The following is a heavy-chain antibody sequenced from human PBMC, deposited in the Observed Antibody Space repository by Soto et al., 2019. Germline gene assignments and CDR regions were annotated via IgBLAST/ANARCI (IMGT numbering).Heavy chain of an antibody. V-gene: IGHV4-31*03. Sequence: SETLSLTCTVSGGSISSGGYYWSWIRQHPGKGLEWIGYIYYSGSTYYNPSLKSRVTISVDTSKNQFSLKLSSVTAADTAVYYCASQTTISGVVTEYYGMDVWGQGTTVTVSS. CDR3: ASQTTISGVVTEYYGMDV. J-gene: IGHJ6*02. CDR1: GGSISSGGYY. CDR2: IYYSGST. D-gene: IGHD3-3*01.